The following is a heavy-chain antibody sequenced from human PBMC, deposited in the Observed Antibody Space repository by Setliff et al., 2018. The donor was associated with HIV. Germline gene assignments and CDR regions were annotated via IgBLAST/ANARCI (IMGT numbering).Heavy chain of an antibody. Sequence: LRLSCAASGFTFSNYEMNWVRQALGKGLEWVSYISSSGTTIYYADSVKGRFTISRDNAKNSLYLQMSSLRAEDTAVYYCARPNYYDSSGSFDYWGQGTLVTVSS. D-gene: IGHD3-22*01. CDR3: ARPNYYDSSGSFDY. CDR1: GFTFSNYE. V-gene: IGHV3-48*03. J-gene: IGHJ4*02. CDR2: ISSSGTTI.